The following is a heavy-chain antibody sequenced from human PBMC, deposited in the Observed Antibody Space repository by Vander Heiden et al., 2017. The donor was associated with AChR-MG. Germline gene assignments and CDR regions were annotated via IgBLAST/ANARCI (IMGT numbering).Heavy chain of an antibody. CDR2: IIPIFGTA. CDR1: GGTFSSYA. D-gene: IGHD4-17*01. CDR3: ARDPSATVTTEGNWYFDL. V-gene: IGHV1-69*01. J-gene: IGHJ2*01. Sequence: QVQLVQSGAEVKKPGSSVKVSCKASGGTFSSYAISWVRQAPGQGLEWMGGIIPIFGTANYAQKFQGRVTITADESTSTAYMELSSLRSEDTAVYYCARDPSATVTTEGNWYFDLWGRGTLVTVSS.